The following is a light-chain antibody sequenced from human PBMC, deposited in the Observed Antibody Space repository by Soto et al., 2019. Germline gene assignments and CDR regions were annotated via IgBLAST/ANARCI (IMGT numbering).Light chain of an antibody. CDR1: QSVSSN. V-gene: IGKV3-15*01. Sequence: DIVMTQSPATLSAIPGERATLSCRASQSVSSNLAWYQQKPGQAPRLLIYGASSRATGIPATFSGSGSGTEFTLTISSLQSEDFAVYYCPQYNNWPWTFGQGTKVDIK. CDR2: GAS. J-gene: IGKJ1*01. CDR3: PQYNNWPWT.